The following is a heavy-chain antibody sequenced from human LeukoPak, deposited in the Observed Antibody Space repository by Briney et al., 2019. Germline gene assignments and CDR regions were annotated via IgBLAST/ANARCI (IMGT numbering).Heavy chain of an antibody. V-gene: IGHV1-69*01. CDR1: GGTFSSYA. CDR3: ARIRKGSLRYYYMDV. Sequence: SVKVSCKASGGTFSSYAISWVRQAPGQGLEWMGGIIPIFGTANYAQKFQGRVTITADESTSTAYMELSSLRSDDTAVYYCARIRKGSLRYYYMDVWGKGTTVTVSS. CDR2: IIPIFGTA. J-gene: IGHJ6*03. D-gene: IGHD1-14*01.